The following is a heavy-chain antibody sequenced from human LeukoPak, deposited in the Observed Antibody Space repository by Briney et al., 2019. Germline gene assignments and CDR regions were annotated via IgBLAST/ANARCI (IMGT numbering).Heavy chain of an antibody. D-gene: IGHD2-15*01. J-gene: IGHJ4*02. Sequence: SETLSLTCTVSGGSISNYYWSWIRQPPGKGLEWIAYINYSGSTNYNPSLKSRVTISVDTSKNQFSLKLSSVTAADTAVYYCARDTRSGGTWHTSLWGQGTLVTVSS. CDR1: GGSISNYY. CDR2: INYSGST. CDR3: ARDTRSGGTWHTSL. V-gene: IGHV4-59*12.